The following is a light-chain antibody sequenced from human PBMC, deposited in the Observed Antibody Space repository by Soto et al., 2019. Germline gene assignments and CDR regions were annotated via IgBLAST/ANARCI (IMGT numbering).Light chain of an antibody. V-gene: IGLV2-14*01. J-gene: IGLJ1*01. Sequence: QSALTQPASVSGSPGQSITISCTGTSSDVGAYNYVSWYQQYPGKAPKVIIFEVCKRPSGVSNRFSGSKSGDTASLTISGLQAEDEAAYYCSSYRSSTTFVFGTGTKVTVL. CDR2: EVC. CDR1: SSDVGAYNY. CDR3: SSYRSSTTFV.